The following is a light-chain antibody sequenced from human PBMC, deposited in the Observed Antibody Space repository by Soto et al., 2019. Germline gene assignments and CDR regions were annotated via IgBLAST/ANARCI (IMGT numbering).Light chain of an antibody. CDR2: AAS. CDR3: QKYNSAPRT. Sequence: DFQMTQSPSSLSASVGDRGTITCRASQGISSYLAWYQQKPGKVPRLLIYAASTLQSGVPSRFSGSGSGTNFTLTISSPQPEDVSTYYCQKYNSAPRTFGQGTKVEIK. V-gene: IGKV1-27*01. J-gene: IGKJ1*01. CDR1: QGISSY.